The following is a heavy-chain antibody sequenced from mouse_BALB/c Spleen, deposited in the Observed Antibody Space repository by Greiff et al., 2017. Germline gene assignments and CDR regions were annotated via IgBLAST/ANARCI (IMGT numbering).Heavy chain of an antibody. CDR1: GYSFTSYW. D-gene: IGHD1-1*01. CDR3: ARPTGHFDY. J-gene: IGHJ2*01. V-gene: IGHV1S127*01. Sequence: QVQLQQSGPQLVRPGASVKISCKASGYSFTSYWMHWVKQRPGQGLEWIGMIDPSDSETRLNQKFKDKATLTVDKSSSTAYMQLSSPTSEDSAVYYCARPTGHFDYWGQGTTLTVSS. CDR2: IDPSDSET.